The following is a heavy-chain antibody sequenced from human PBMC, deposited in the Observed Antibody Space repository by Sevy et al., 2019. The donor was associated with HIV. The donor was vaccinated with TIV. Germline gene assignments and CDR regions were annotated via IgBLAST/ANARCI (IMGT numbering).Heavy chain of an antibody. CDR2: INPNSGGT. CDR1: GYTFTGYY. V-gene: IGHV1-2*02. J-gene: IGHJ3*02. D-gene: IGHD3-10*01. CDR3: ARSFSAGNPDAFDI. Sequence: ASVKVSCKASGYTFTGYYMHWVRQAPGQGLEWMGWINPNSGGTNYAQKFQGRVTMTRDTSISTAYMELSRLRSDDTAVYYCARSFSAGNPDAFDIWGQGTMVTVSS.